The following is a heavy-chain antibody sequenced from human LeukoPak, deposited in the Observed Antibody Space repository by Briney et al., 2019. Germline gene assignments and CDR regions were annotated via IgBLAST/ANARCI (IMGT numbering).Heavy chain of an antibody. V-gene: IGHV3-64D*06. D-gene: IGHD4-17*01. CDR1: GFTFSSYA. CDR3: VSLPRTTVTPSGDY. CDR2: ISGSGGAT. J-gene: IGHJ4*02. Sequence: GGSLRLSCSASGFTFSSYAMHWVRQAPGKGLEYVSAISGSGGATYYADSVKGRFTISRDNSKNTLYLQMSSLRPEDTAVYYCVSLPRTTVTPSGDYWGQGTLVTVSS.